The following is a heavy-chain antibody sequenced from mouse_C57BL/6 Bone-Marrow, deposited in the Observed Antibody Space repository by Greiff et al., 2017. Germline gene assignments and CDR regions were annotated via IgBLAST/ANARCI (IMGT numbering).Heavy chain of an antibody. D-gene: IGHD1-1*01. V-gene: IGHV14-4*01. J-gene: IGHJ3*01. Sequence: VQLQQSGAELVRPGASVKLSCTASGFNIKDDYMHWVKQRPEQGLEWIGWIDPENGDTEYASKFQGKATITADTSSNTAYLQLSSLTSEDTAVYYCTTGGITTVVPFAYWGQVTLVTVSA. CDR3: TTGGITTVVPFAY. CDR2: IDPENGDT. CDR1: GFNIKDDY.